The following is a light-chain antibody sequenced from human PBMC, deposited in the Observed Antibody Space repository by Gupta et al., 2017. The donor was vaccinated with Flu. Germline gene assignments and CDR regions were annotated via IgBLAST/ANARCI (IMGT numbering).Light chain of an antibody. V-gene: IGLV2-14*03. Sequence: QPALTQLAPVSGSPVQSLTISCTGTNSDVGAYNYVSWYQQHPGKAPKVMIYDVSNRPSGVSNRFSGSKSGNTASLTISGLQAEDEADYYCASYTTSSNVVFGGGTKLTVL. CDR2: DVS. J-gene: IGLJ2*01. CDR1: NSDVGAYNY. CDR3: ASYTTSSNVV.